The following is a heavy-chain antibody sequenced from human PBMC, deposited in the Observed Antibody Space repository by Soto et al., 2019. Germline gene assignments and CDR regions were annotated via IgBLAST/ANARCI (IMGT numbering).Heavy chain of an antibody. J-gene: IGHJ6*03. CDR3: ARRYCSSTSCKEDYYYYYYMDV. V-gene: IGHV3-48*01. Sequence: GGSLRLSCAASGFTFSSYSMNWVRQAPGKGLEWVSYISSSSSTIYYADSVKGRFTISRDNAKNSLYLQMNSLRAEDTAVYYCARRYCSSTSCKEDYYYYYYMDVWGKGTTVTVSS. CDR1: GFTFSSYS. D-gene: IGHD2-2*01. CDR2: ISSSSSTI.